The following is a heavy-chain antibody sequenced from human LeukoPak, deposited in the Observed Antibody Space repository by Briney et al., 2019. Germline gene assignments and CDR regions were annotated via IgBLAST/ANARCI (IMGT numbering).Heavy chain of an antibody. V-gene: IGHV1-46*01. CDR1: GYTFTSYY. CDR3: ARMVVAGPFDY. Sequence: GASVKVSCKASGYTFTSYYMHWVRQAPGQGLEWMGIINPSGGSTSYAQKFQGRVTMTRDTSISTAYMELSRLRSDDTAVYYCARMVVAGPFDYWGQGTLVTVSS. CDR2: INPSGGST. J-gene: IGHJ4*02. D-gene: IGHD2-15*01.